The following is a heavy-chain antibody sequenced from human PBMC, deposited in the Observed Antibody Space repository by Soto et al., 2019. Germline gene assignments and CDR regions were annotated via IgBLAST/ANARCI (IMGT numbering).Heavy chain of an antibody. J-gene: IGHJ4*02. CDR2: ISGSGGST. V-gene: IGHV3-23*01. CDR1: GFTFSSYA. Sequence: PGGSLRLSCAASGFTFSSYAMSWVRQAPGKGLEWVSAISGSGGSTYYADSVKGRFTISRDNSKNTLYLQMNSPRAEDTAVYYCAKDLGYSSSWFSFDYWGQGTLVTVSS. D-gene: IGHD6-13*01. CDR3: AKDLGYSSSWFSFDY.